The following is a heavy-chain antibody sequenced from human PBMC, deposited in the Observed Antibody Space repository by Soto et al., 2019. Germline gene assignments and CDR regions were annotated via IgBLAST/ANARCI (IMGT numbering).Heavy chain of an antibody. CDR3: ARESHTVANTDFDY. D-gene: IGHD4-17*01. V-gene: IGHV3-48*03. CDR1: EVTCRAFE. Sequence: EVQLVESGGDLVQPGGSLRLSCAASEVTCRAFEMNWVRQAPGKGLEWVSYISSSDGTRYYADSVKGRFTISSDNAKSSLFLQMNSLRAADTAVYYCARESHTVANTDFDYWGQGTLVTVSS. CDR2: ISSSDGTR. J-gene: IGHJ4*02.